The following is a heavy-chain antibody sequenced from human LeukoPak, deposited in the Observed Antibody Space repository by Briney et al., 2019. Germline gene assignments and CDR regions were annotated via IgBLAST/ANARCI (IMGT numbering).Heavy chain of an antibody. CDR1: GVSISSSSYY. Sequence: SETLSLTCTVSGVSISSSSYYWGWIRQPPGKGLEWIGSIYYSGSTYYNPSLKSRVTISVDTSKNQFSLKLSSVTAADTAVYYCARHPKGYYYYYGMDVWGQGTTVTVSS. V-gene: IGHV4-39*01. CDR3: ARHPKGYYYYYGMDV. CDR2: IYYSGST. J-gene: IGHJ6*02.